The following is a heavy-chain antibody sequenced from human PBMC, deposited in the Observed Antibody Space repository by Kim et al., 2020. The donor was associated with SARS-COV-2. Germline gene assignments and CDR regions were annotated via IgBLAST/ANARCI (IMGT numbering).Heavy chain of an antibody. D-gene: IGHD2-2*01. Sequence: SVKVSCKASGGTFSSYTISWVRQAPGQGLEWMGRIIPILGIANYAQKFQGRVTITADKSTSTAYMELSSLRSEDTAVYYCARGTLTGYCSSTSCHRFDPWGQGTLVTVSS. V-gene: IGHV1-69*02. CDR3: ARGTLTGYCSSTSCHRFDP. J-gene: IGHJ5*02. CDR2: IIPILGIA. CDR1: GGTFSSYT.